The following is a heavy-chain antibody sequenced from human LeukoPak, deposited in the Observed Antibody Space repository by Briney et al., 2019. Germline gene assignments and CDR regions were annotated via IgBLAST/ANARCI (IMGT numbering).Heavy chain of an antibody. CDR2: IYYSGST. CDR1: GGSISSSSYY. D-gene: IGHD3-22*01. V-gene: IGHV4-39*07. Sequence: PETLSLTCTVSGGSISSSSYYWGWIRQPPGKGLEWIGSIYYSGSTYYNPSLKSRVTISVDTSKNQFSLKLSSVTAADTAVYYCARRYYDSSGYFIDWYFDLWGRGTLVTVSS. J-gene: IGHJ2*01. CDR3: ARRYYDSSGYFIDWYFDL.